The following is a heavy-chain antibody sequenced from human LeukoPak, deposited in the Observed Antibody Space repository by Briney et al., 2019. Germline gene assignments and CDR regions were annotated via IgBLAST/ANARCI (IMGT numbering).Heavy chain of an antibody. CDR3: ARDDGYSSGWYGVEQWGAFDI. V-gene: IGHV1-2*02. CDR1: GYTFTVYY. D-gene: IGHD6-19*01. CDR2: INPNSGGT. J-gene: IGHJ3*02. Sequence: ASVSVSCRASGYTFTVYYMHWVRQAPGQGREGKGWINPNSGGTNYAQKFQGRVTMTRDTSISTAYMELSRLRSDDTAVYYCARDDGYSSGWYGVEQWGAFDIWGQGTMVTVSS.